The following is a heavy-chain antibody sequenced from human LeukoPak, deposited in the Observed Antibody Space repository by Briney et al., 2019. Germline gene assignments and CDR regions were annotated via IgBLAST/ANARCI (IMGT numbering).Heavy chain of an antibody. CDR1: GGTFSSYA. CDR2: IIPIFGIA. CDR3: ASPPAYCGGDCYTFDY. J-gene: IGHJ4*02. V-gene: IGHV1-69*04. D-gene: IGHD2-21*02. Sequence: GASVKVSCKASGGTFSSYAISWVRQAPGQGLEWMGRIIPIFGIANYAQKFQGRVTITADNSTSTAYMELSSLRSEDTAVYYCASPPAYCGGDCYTFDYWGQGTLVTVSS.